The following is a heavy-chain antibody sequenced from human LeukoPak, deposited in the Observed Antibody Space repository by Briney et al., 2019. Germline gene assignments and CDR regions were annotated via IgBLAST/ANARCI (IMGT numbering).Heavy chain of an antibody. CDR2: INHSGST. J-gene: IGHJ5*02. CDR3: ARGRGGGSLRWSNSFDP. D-gene: IGHD2-15*01. Sequence: SETLSLTCAVYGGSFSGYYLSWVRQPRGKGLEWIGEINHSGSTNYNPSLKSRVTISVNTSKNQFSLKLSSVTAADSAVYYCARGRGGGSLRWSNSFDPWGQGTLVTVSS. V-gene: IGHV4-34*01. CDR1: GGSFSGYY.